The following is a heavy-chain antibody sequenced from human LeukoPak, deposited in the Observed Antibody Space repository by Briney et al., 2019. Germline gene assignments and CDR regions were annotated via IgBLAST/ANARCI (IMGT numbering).Heavy chain of an antibody. CDR2: ISYDGSNK. J-gene: IGHJ4*02. V-gene: IGHV3-30*04. Sequence: GGSLRLSCAASGFTFSSYAMHWVRQAPGKGLEWVAVISYDGSNKYYADSVKGRFTISRDNAKNSLYLQMNSLRAEDTAVYYCARDMCSSTSCPRGRFDYWGQGTLVTVSS. D-gene: IGHD2-2*01. CDR3: ARDMCSSTSCPRGRFDY. CDR1: GFTFSSYA.